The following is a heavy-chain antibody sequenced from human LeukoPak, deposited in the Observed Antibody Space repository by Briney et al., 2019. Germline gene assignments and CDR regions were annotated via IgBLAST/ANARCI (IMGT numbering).Heavy chain of an antibody. J-gene: IGHJ4*02. V-gene: IGHV4-59*12. CDR3: AREGGYSYGFDS. CDR2: IYYSGST. Sequence: PSETLSLTCTVSGGSISSYYWSWIRQPPGKGLEWIGYIYYSGSTNYNPSLKSRVTISVDTSKNQFSLKLSSVTAADTAIYYCAREGGYSYGFDSWGQGTLVTVSS. CDR1: GGSISSYY. D-gene: IGHD5-18*01.